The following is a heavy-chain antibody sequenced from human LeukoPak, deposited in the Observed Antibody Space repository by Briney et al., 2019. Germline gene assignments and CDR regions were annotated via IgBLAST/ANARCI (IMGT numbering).Heavy chain of an antibody. V-gene: IGHV4-61*02. CDR2: IYTSGST. J-gene: IGHJ5*02. Sequence: SETLSLTCTVSGDSISSGDYYWSWIRQPAGKGLEWIGRIYTSGSTNYNPSLKSRVTISVDTSKNQFSLKLTSVTAADTAVYYCARDGLSWFDPWGQGTLVTVSS. CDR3: ARDGLSWFDP. CDR1: GDSISSGDYY.